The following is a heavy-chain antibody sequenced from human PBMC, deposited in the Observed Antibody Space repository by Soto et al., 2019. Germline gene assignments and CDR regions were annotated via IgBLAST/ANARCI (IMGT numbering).Heavy chain of an antibody. J-gene: IGHJ4*02. CDR3: ARDGYDILTGYYGGFDY. CDR2: INAGNGNT. CDR1: GYTFTSYA. D-gene: IGHD3-9*01. Sequence: GASVKVSCKASGYTFTSYAMHWVRQAPGQRLEWMGWINAGNGNTKYSQKFQGRVTITRDTSASTAYMELSSLRSEDTAVYYCARDGYDILTGYYGGFDYWGQGTLVTVSS. V-gene: IGHV1-3*01.